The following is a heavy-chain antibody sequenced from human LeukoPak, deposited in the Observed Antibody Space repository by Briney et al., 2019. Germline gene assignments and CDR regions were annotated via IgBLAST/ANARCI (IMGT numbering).Heavy chain of an antibody. CDR3: ARVNWNPDY. CDR2: IHHSGST. J-gene: IGHJ4*02. Sequence: SETLSLTCAVSGYSISRGYHWGWIRQPPGKWLEWIGSIHHSGSTYYNSSLKSRVTISVDTSKNQFSLKVSSVTAADTAVYYCARVNWNPDYWGQGTLVTVSS. CDR1: GYSISRGYH. V-gene: IGHV4-38-2*01. D-gene: IGHD1-1*01.